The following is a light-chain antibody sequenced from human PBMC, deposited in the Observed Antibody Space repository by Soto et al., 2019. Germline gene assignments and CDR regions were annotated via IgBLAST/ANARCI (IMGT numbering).Light chain of an antibody. CDR1: SSDIGSNSY. CDR3: SAYTVNSVTLYV. CDR2: EVR. J-gene: IGLJ1*01. V-gene: IGLV2-14*01. Sequence: QSALTQPASVSGSPGQSITISCIGTSSDIGSNSYVSWYQQYPGKAPKVMIYEVRNLPSGVSNRFSGSKSGNTASLTISGLQAEDEADYYCSAYTVNSVTLYVFGTGTKLTVL.